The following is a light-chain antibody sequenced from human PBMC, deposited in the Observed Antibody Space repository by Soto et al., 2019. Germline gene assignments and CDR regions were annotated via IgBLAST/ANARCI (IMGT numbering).Light chain of an antibody. V-gene: IGKV3-20*01. Sequence: EIVLTQSPGTLSLSPGERATLSCRASQSVSSTYLAWYQQKPGQTPRLLIYGASSRATGIPDRFSGSGSGTDFTLTISRLEPDDFAVYYCQHNGRTFGQGTKVESK. CDR1: QSVSSTY. J-gene: IGKJ1*01. CDR2: GAS. CDR3: QHNGRT.